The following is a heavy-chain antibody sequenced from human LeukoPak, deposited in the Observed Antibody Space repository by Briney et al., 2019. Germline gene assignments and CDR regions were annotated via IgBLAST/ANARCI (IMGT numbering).Heavy chain of an antibody. V-gene: IGHV3-30*04. CDR1: GFAFSSYA. D-gene: IGHD5-18*01. CDR2: ISYDGSNK. Sequence: GGSLRLSCAASGFAFSSYAMHWVRQAPGKGLEWVAVISYDGSNKYYADSVKGRFTISRDNSKNTLYLQMNSLRAEDTAVYYCARDKLDTAMVTIYFDYWGQGTLVTVSS. CDR3: ARDKLDTAMVTIYFDY. J-gene: IGHJ4*02.